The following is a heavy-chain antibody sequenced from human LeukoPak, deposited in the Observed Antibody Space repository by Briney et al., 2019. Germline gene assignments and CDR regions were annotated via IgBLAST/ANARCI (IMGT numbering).Heavy chain of an antibody. CDR3: ARDPVQDFDY. J-gene: IGHJ4*02. CDR1: GFTFSSYW. CDR2: IKQDGSEK. V-gene: IGHV3-7*01. D-gene: IGHD1-1*01. Sequence: GGSLRLSCAASGFTFSSYWMNWARQAPGKGLEWVANIKQDGSEKYYVDSVEGRFTISRDNAKNSLYLQMNSLRAEDTAVYYCARDPVQDFDYWGQGTLVTVSS.